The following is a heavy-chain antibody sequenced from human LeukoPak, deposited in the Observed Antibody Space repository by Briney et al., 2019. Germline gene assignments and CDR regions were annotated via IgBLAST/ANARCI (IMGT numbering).Heavy chain of an antibody. J-gene: IGHJ3*02. CDR3: ARDLRMTYGGNRYDAFDI. Sequence: SETLSLTCTASGGSISSYYWSWIRQPPGKGLEWIGYIYYSGSTNYNPSLKSRVTISVDTSKNQFSLKLSSVTAADTAVYYCARDLRMTYGGNRYDAFDIWGQGTMVTVSS. V-gene: IGHV4-59*01. D-gene: IGHD4-23*01. CDR1: GGSISSYY. CDR2: IYYSGST.